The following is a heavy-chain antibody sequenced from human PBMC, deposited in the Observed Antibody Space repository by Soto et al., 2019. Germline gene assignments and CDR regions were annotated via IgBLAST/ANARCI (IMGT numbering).Heavy chain of an antibody. J-gene: IGHJ4*02. D-gene: IGHD6-13*01. Sequence: SETLSLTCTVSGGSISSYYWSWIRQPPGKGLEWIGYIYYSGSTNYNPSLKSRVTISEDTSKNQFSPKLSSVTAADTAVYYCARRTAAAGTRYYFDYWGQGTLVTVSS. CDR2: IYYSGST. CDR3: ARRTAAAGTRYYFDY. V-gene: IGHV4-59*08. CDR1: GGSISSYY.